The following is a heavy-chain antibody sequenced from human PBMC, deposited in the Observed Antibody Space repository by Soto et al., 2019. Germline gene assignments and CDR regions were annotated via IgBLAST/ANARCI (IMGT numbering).Heavy chain of an antibody. D-gene: IGHD5-18*01. CDR1: GGSISSGDYY. CDR3: ARGVDTAMVRRVNWFDP. J-gene: IGHJ5*02. V-gene: IGHV4-30-4*01. Sequence: QVQLQESGPGLVKPSQTLSLTCTVSGGSISSGDYYWSWIRQPPGKGLEWIGYIYYSGSTYYNPSLKSRVTISVDTSKNQFSLKLSSVTAADTAVYYCARGVDTAMVRRVNWFDPWGQGTLVTVSS. CDR2: IYYSGST.